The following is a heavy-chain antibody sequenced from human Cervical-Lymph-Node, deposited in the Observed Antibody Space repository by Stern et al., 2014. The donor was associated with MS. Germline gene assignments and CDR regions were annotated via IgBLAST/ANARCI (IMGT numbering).Heavy chain of an antibody. J-gene: IGHJ4*02. Sequence: QVHLVESGAEVKKPGASVKVSCKASGYTFTSYGITWVRQAPGQGLEWMGWISTYNGNTNYAQNLQGRITMTTDTSTSTAYMELRSRRSDDTAVYYCARDGAYYYDSSGDLDYWGQGTLVTVSS. CDR3: ARDGAYYYDSSGDLDY. V-gene: IGHV1-18*01. CDR2: ISTYNGNT. D-gene: IGHD3-22*01. CDR1: GYTFTSYG.